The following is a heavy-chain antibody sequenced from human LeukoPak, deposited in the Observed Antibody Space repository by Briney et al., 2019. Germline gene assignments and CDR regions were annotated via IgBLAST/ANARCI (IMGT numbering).Heavy chain of an antibody. D-gene: IGHD3-10*01. CDR1: GFTFSDYY. V-gene: IGHV3-11*06. Sequence: GGSLRLSCAASGFTFSDYYMSWIRQAPGKGLEWVSYISSSSSYTNYADSVKGRFTISRDNAKNSLYLQMNSLRAEDTAVYYCARDSTATTMVRGVDYYYGMDVWGQGTTVTVSS. J-gene: IGHJ6*02. CDR2: ISSSSSYT. CDR3: ARDSTATTMVRGVDYYYGMDV.